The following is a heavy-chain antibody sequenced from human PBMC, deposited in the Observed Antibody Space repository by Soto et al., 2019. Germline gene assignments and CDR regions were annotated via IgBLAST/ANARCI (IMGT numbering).Heavy chain of an antibody. CDR3: ATSPRRKWELHVGPSWFDP. CDR2: IYYSGST. CDR1: GGSISNSSYY. D-gene: IGHD1-26*01. Sequence: SETLSLTCTVSGGSISNSSYYWAWIRQPPGKGLEWIGTIYYSGSTYRNPSLKSRVTISVDTSKNQFSLKLSSVTAADTAVYFCATSPRRKWELHVGPSWFDPWGQGTLVTVSS. J-gene: IGHJ5*02. V-gene: IGHV4-39*01.